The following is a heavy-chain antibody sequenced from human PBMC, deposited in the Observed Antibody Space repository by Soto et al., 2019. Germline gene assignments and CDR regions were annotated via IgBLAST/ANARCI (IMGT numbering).Heavy chain of an antibody. D-gene: IGHD3-3*01. Sequence: EVQLVESGGGLVQPGRSLRLSCAASGFTFEDYAMHWVRQPPGKGLEWVSGISWNSGSIGYADSVKGRFTISRDNAKKSLYLQMNSLRAEDTAFYYCARGGRFLESTMGMNMDVWGQGTTVTVAS. CDR2: ISWNSGSI. J-gene: IGHJ6*02. CDR3: ARGGRFLESTMGMNMDV. CDR1: GFTFEDYA. V-gene: IGHV3-9*01.